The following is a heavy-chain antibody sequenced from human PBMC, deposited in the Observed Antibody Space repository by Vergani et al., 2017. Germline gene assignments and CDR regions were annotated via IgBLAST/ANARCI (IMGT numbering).Heavy chain of an antibody. CDR3: ARAQRETKDFDL. CDR1: GYPFVNHH. Sequence: QAQLGQSDSEVKKPGDSVTLLCKTSGYPFVNHHITWVRQAPGQGLEWRGWISPYNHKTLYSQKVEGRVTMTSDTPTSTVFLEMRRLTSDDTAMYYCARAQRETKDFDLWGRGTLVTVSS. J-gene: IGHJ4*02. D-gene: IGHD1-26*01. CDR2: ISPYNHKT. V-gene: IGHV1-18*04.